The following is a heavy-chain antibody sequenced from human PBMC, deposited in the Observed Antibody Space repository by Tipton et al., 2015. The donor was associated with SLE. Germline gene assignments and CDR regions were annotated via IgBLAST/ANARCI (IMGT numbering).Heavy chain of an antibody. D-gene: IGHD1-26*01. CDR3: ARGEGGSYFDY. CDR2: INHSGST. V-gene: IGHV4-34*01. Sequence: TLSLTCAVYGGSFSGYYWSWIRQPPGKGLEWIGEINHSGSTNYNPSLKSRVTISVDTSKNQFSLKLSSVTAADTAVYYCARGEGGSYFDYWGQGTLVTVSS. J-gene: IGHJ4*02. CDR1: GGSFSGYY.